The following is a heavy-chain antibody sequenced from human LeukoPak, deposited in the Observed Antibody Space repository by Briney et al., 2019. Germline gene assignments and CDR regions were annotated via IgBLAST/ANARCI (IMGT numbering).Heavy chain of an antibody. CDR2: ISGSGGST. J-gene: IGHJ4*02. Sequence: GGSLRLSCAASGFTFSSYAMSWVRQAPGKGLEWVSAISGSGGSTYYADSVKGRFTIPRDNSKNTLYLQMNSLRAEDTAVYYCAKDHPRGYSYGPLSYWGQGTLVTVSS. CDR3: AKDHPRGYSYGPLSY. D-gene: IGHD5-18*01. V-gene: IGHV3-23*01. CDR1: GFTFSSYA.